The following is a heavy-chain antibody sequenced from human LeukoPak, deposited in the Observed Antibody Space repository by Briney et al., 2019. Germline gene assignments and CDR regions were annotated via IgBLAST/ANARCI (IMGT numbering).Heavy chain of an antibody. CDR2: IYPGDSDT. J-gene: IGHJ5*02. CDR1: GYSFTSYW. CDR3: ARATVRGVTGFDP. D-gene: IGHD3-10*01. Sequence: GESLKISCKGSGYSFTSYWIGWVRQVPGKGLEWMGIIYPGDSDTRYSPSFQGQVTISADKSISTAYLQWSSLKASDTAMYYCARATVRGVTGFDPWGQGTLVTVSS. V-gene: IGHV5-51*01.